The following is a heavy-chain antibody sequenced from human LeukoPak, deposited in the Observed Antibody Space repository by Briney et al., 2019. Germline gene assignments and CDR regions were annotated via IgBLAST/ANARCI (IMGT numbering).Heavy chain of an antibody. V-gene: IGHV5-51*01. Sequence: GESLKISCKGSGYSFTSYWIGWVRQMPGKGLEWMGIIYPGDSDTGYSPSFQGQVTISADKSISTAYLQWSSLKASDTAMYYCASPVVVAARGRGAFDIWGQGTMVTVSS. CDR2: IYPGDSDT. CDR3: ASPVVVAARGRGAFDI. D-gene: IGHD2-15*01. CDR1: GYSFTSYW. J-gene: IGHJ3*02.